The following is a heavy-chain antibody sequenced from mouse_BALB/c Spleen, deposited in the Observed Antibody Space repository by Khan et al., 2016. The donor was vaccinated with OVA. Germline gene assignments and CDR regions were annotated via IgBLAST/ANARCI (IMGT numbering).Heavy chain of an antibody. CDR1: GFTFSDYY. D-gene: IGHD2-13*01. Sequence: EVELVESGGGLVKPGGSLTLSCAASGFTFSDYYMYWVRQTPEKRLEWVATISDGGSYTYYPDSVKGRFTISRDDAENNLYLQMRSLKSADTAMYSCVGGYFCDTLAYWGQGTLVTVSA. CDR3: VGGYFCDTLAY. V-gene: IGHV5-4*02. CDR2: ISDGGSYT. J-gene: IGHJ3*01.